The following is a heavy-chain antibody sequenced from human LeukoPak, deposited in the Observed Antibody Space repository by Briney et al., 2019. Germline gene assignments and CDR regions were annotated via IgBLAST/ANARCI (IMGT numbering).Heavy chain of an antibody. J-gene: IGHJ5*02. CDR1: GFTFSSYA. V-gene: IGHV3-23*01. CDR2: ISGSGGST. CDR3: AEVPLGGWYPLYWFDP. Sequence: PGGSLRLSCAASGFTFSSYAMSWVRQAPGKGLEWVSAISGSGGSTYYADSVKGRFTISRDNSKNTLYLQMNSLRAEDTAVYYCAEVPLGGWYPLYWFDPWGQGTLVTVSS. D-gene: IGHD6-19*01.